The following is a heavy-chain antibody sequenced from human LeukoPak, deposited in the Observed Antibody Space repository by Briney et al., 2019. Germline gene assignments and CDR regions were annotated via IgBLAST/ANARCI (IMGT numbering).Heavy chain of an antibody. CDR2: IYSGGST. CDR3: ARDRLNRENYYDSSGYYSKRSYWYFDL. V-gene: IGHV3-66*01. Sequence: GGSLRLSCAASGFTVSSNYMSWVRQAPGKGLEWVSVIYSGGSTYYADSVKGRFTISRDNSKNTLYLQMNSLRAEDTAVYYCARDRLNRENYYDSSGYYSKRSYWYFDLWGRGTLVTVSS. J-gene: IGHJ2*01. D-gene: IGHD3-22*01. CDR1: GFTVSSNY.